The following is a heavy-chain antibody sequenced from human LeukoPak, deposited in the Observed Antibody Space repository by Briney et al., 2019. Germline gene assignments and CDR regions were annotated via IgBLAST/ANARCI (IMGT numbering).Heavy chain of an antibody. CDR3: AKSSSGYSYYFDY. CDR1: GFTFSSYA. V-gene: IGHV3-23*01. D-gene: IGHD3-22*01. J-gene: IGHJ4*02. CDR2: ISGSGGST. Sequence: GGSLRLSCAASGFTFSSYAMSWVRQAPGKGLDWVSAISGSGGSTYYADSVKGRFTISRDNSKNTLYLQMNSLRAEDTAVYYCAKSSSGYSYYFDYWGQGTLVTDSS.